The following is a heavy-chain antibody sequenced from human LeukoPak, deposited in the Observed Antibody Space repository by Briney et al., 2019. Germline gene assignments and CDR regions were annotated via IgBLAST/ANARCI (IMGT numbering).Heavy chain of an antibody. CDR2: INPNSGGT. CDR1: GYTFTGDY. D-gene: IGHD3-9*01. J-gene: IGHJ1*01. CDR3: ARGYDILTGYRYFQH. V-gene: IGHV1-2*02. Sequence: ASVKVSCKASGYTFTGDYMHWVRQAPGQGLEWMGWINPNSGGTNYAQKFQGRVTMTRDTSISTAYMELSRLRSDDTAVYYCARGYDILTGYRYFQHWGQGTLVTVSS.